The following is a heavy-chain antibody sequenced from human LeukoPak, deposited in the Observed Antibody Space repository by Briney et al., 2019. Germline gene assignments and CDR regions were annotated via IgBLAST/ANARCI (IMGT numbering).Heavy chain of an antibody. CDR1: GFTFSSYA. Sequence: PGGSLRLSCAASGFTFSSYAMSWVRQAPGKGLEWVSAISGSGGSTYYADSVKGRFTISRDNSKNTLYLQMNSLKTEDTAVYYCTTRTWELNDDYWGQGTLVTVSS. CDR3: TTRTWELNDDY. V-gene: IGHV3-23*01. CDR2: ISGSGGST. J-gene: IGHJ4*02. D-gene: IGHD1-26*01.